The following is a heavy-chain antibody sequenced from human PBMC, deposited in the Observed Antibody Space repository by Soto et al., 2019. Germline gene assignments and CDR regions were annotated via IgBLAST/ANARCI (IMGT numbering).Heavy chain of an antibody. CDR3: AKDDGAGFKS. D-gene: IGHD1-26*01. Sequence: QVNLVQSGTEMKKPGSSVMVSCKVSRGDLSNSGLSRVRQAPGQGVEWMGGIFPLLAMVDYSQKFQGRVTISADESTNTAYMDLGSLRSEDTAVYYCAKDDGAGFKSWGQGTLVIVSS. CDR1: RGDLSNSG. V-gene: IGHV1-69*04. J-gene: IGHJ4*02. CDR2: IFPLLAMV.